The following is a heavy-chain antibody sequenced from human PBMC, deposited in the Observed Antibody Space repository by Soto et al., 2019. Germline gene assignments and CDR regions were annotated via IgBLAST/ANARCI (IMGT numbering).Heavy chain of an antibody. Sequence: ASLKVSCKASGYTVTGYYMHWVRQAPGQGLEWMGWINPNSGGTNYAQKFQGRVTMTRDTSISTAYMELSRLRSEDTAVYYCAREVVPILYYYYYGMDVWGQGTTVTVSS. CDR2: INPNSGGT. CDR3: AREVVPILYYYYYGMDV. J-gene: IGHJ6*02. D-gene: IGHD2-15*01. V-gene: IGHV1-2*02. CDR1: GYTVTGYY.